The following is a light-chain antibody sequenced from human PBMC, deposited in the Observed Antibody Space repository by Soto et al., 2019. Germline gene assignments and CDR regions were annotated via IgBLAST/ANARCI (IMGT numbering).Light chain of an antibody. J-gene: IGKJ1*01. CDR3: QQYNSSWT. V-gene: IGKV1-5*01. Sequence: DIQMTQSPSTLSASVGDRVTITCRASQSTSKWLAWYQQKPGKAPKLLIYDASSWESGVPSRFSGSGSGTEFTLTISSLMPDDFATYYCQQYNSSWTFGQGTKVEIK. CDR1: QSTSKW. CDR2: DAS.